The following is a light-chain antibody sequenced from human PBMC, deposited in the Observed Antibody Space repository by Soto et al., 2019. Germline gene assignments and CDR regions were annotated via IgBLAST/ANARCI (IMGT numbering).Light chain of an antibody. CDR2: GAS. J-gene: IGKJ1*01. V-gene: IGKV3-20*01. Sequence: EIVLTQSPATLSLSPGERAPLSCRASQSINRYLAWYQQKPGQAPRLLIYGASSRATGIPDRFSGSGSGTDFTLTISRLEPEDFAVYYCQQYGSSPGTFGQGTKVDIK. CDR3: QQYGSSPGT. CDR1: QSINRY.